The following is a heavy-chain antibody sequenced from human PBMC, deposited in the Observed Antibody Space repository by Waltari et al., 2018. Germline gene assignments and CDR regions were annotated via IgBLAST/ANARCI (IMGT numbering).Heavy chain of an antibody. CDR3: ARDGSFDF. Sequence: QVQLVQSGAEVKKPGASLKVPCRVLGTPFSDYYMHWVRQAPGQGLEWMGWINPNSESTKYAQKFQGRVTLTRDTSINTVYMELSSLRSDDTALYYCARDGSFDFWGQGTLVTVSS. CDR1: GTPFSDYY. CDR2: INPNSEST. V-gene: IGHV1-2*02. J-gene: IGHJ4*02.